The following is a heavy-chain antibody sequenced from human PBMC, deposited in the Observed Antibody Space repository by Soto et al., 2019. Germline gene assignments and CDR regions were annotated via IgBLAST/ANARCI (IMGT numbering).Heavy chain of an antibody. CDR3: ASFVSSSSSGEANWFDP. CDR1: GGSISSSNW. Sequence: SETLSLTCAVSGGSISSSNWWSWVRQPPGKGLEWIGEIYHSGSTNYNPSLKSRVTISVDKSKNQFSLKLSSVTAADTAVYYCASFVSSSSSGEANWFDPWGQGTLVTVSS. D-gene: IGHD6-6*01. V-gene: IGHV4-4*02. CDR2: IYHSGST. J-gene: IGHJ5*02.